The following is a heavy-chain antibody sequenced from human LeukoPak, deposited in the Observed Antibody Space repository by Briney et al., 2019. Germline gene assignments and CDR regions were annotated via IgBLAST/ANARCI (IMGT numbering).Heavy chain of an antibody. D-gene: IGHD6-13*01. J-gene: IGHJ6*03. CDR1: GFTFSSYE. CDR3: ARDLRVEAAAGTFYYYMDV. Sequence: GGSLRLSCAASGFTFSSYEMNWVRRAPGKGLEWVSYISSSGSTIYYADSVKGRFTISRDNAKNSLYLQMNSLRAEDTAVYYCARDLRVEAAAGTFYYYMDVWGKGTTVTVSS. V-gene: IGHV3-48*03. CDR2: ISSSGSTI.